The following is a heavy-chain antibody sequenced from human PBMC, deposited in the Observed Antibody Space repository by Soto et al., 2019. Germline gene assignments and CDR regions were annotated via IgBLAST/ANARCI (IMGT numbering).Heavy chain of an antibody. V-gene: IGHV4-59*01. CDR1: GGSITSYY. Sequence: QVQLQESGPGLVKPSEPLSLTCTVSGGSITSYYWSWIRQPPGKGLEWLGSFFYSGSTNYNPSLKSRVTISVDTSNNPCSLTLSSVTAADTAVYYWARALRVGATNYCFSYGMDVWGQGTTVTVSS. CDR3: ARALRVGATNYCFSYGMDV. D-gene: IGHD1-26*01. CDR2: FFYSGST. J-gene: IGHJ6*02.